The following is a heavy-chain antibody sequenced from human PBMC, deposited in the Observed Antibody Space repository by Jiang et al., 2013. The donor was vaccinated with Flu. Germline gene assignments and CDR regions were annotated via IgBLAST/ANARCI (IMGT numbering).Heavy chain of an antibody. CDR3: ARHGADCSGGSCNAFDI. CDR2: IYPGDSET. V-gene: IGHV5-51*01. J-gene: IGHJ3*02. D-gene: IGHD2-15*01. CDR1: GYNFVSYW. Sequence: GAEVKKPGESLKISCKGSGYNFVSYWIGWVRQMPGRGLEWMGIIYPGDSETRYSPSFQGHVTMSVDKSSSTAYLQWSSLKASDTAMYYCARHGADCSGGSCNAFDIWGQGTMVTVSS.